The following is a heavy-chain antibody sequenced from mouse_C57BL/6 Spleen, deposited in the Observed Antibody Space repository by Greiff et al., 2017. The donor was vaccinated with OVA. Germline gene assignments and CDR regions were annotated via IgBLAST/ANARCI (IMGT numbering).Heavy chain of an antibody. Sequence: QVTLKESGPGILQSSQTLSLTCSFSGFSLSTSGMGLGWIRQPSGKGLVGLAHIYWDDNKRYNPSMKSRLTISKDTSRNQVFLKITSVDTAATATYYCARRANYGSYWYFDVWGTGTTVTVAS. D-gene: IGHD1-1*01. CDR1: GFSLSTSGMG. J-gene: IGHJ1*03. V-gene: IGHV8-12*01. CDR3: ARRANYGSYWYFDV. CDR2: IYWDDNK.